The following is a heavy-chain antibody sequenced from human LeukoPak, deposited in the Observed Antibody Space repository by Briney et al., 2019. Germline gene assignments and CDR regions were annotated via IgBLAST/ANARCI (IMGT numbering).Heavy chain of an antibody. V-gene: IGHV1-24*01. CDR2: FDPEDGET. Sequence: ASVKVSCKVSGYTLTELSMHWVRQAPGKGLEWMGGFDPEDGETIYAQKFQGRVTMTEDTSTDTAYMELSSLRSEDTAVYYCATWGNPGWELKPLLNVDYWGQGTLATVSS. CDR1: GYTLTELS. J-gene: IGHJ4*02. D-gene: IGHD1-26*01. CDR3: ATWGNPGWELKPLLNVDY.